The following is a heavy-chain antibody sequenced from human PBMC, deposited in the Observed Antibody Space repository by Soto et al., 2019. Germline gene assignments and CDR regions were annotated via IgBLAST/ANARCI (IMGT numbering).Heavy chain of an antibody. D-gene: IGHD6-19*01. V-gene: IGHV2-70*01. Sequence: SGPTLVNPTQTLTLTCTFSGFSLSTSGMCVSWIRHPPGKALEWLALIDWDDDKYYITSLKTRLTISKDTAKNQVVLTMTNMDPVDTGTYYCARSPYSSGWYFDYWGQGTLVTVSS. J-gene: IGHJ4*02. CDR3: ARSPYSSGWYFDY. CDR1: GFSLSTSGMC. CDR2: IDWDDDK.